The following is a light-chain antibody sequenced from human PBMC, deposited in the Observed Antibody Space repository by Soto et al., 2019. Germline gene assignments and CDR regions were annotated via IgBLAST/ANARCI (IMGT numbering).Light chain of an antibody. Sequence: QSALTQPASVSGSPGQSITISCTGTSSDVGGYNVVSWYQQHPGKAPKVMIYEVSNRPSGVSNRFSGSKSGNTASLTISGLQAEDEADYYCSSYTTSTPLVFGGGTQLTVL. CDR1: SSDVGGYNV. J-gene: IGLJ3*02. CDR2: EVS. CDR3: SSYTTSTPLV. V-gene: IGLV2-14*01.